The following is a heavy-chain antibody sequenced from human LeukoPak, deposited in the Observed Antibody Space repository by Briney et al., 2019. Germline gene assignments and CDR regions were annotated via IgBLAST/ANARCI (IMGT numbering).Heavy chain of an antibody. CDR3: ARGQYYYDSSGYFDY. Sequence: GGSLRLSCAASGFTVSSNYMSWVRQAPGKGLEWVSVIYSGGSTYYADSVKGRFTISRDKSKNTLYLQMNSLRADDTAVYYCARGQYYYDSSGYFDYWGQGTLVTVSS. D-gene: IGHD3-22*01. CDR2: IYSGGST. J-gene: IGHJ4*02. CDR1: GFTVSSNY. V-gene: IGHV3-53*01.